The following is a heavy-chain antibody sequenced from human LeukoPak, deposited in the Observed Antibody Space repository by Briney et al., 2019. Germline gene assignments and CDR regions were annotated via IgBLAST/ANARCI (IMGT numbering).Heavy chain of an antibody. CDR3: AKDLPTVATGYFDL. D-gene: IGHD4-23*01. V-gene: IGHV3-33*06. Sequence: GGSLRLSCAASGFSFSGYGMHWVRQAPGKGLDGVAVIWYDGSNKNYADSVKGRFTISGDNSKNTLDLQMNSLRVEDTAVYYCAKDLPTVATGYFDLWGRGALVTVSS. CDR1: GFSFSGYG. CDR2: IWYDGSNK. J-gene: IGHJ2*01.